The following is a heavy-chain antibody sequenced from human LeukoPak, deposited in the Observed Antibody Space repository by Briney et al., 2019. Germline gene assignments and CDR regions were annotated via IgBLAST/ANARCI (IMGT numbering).Heavy chain of an antibody. CDR3: ARVRDWDYYDSSGYITGAFDI. D-gene: IGHD3-22*01. J-gene: IGHJ3*02. CDR2: INPNSGGT. Sequence: GASVKASCKASGYTFTCYYMHWVRQAPGQGLEWMGRINPNSGGTNYAQKFQGRVTMTRDTSISTAYMELSRLRSDDTAVYYCARVRDWDYYDSSGYITGAFDIWGQGTMVTVSS. V-gene: IGHV1-2*06. CDR1: GYTFTCYY.